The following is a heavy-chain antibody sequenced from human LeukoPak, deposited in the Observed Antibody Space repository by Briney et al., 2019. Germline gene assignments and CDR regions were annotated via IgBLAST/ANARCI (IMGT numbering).Heavy chain of an antibody. J-gene: IGHJ5*02. D-gene: IGHD2-15*01. CDR1: GDSISSTTYN. Sequence: PSETLPLTCTVSGDSISSTTYNWGWIRQPPGKGLEWIGSIYYTGSTYYNPSLKSRVTMSVDTSKNQFSLKLNSVTAADTAVYYCARGFRYCSGGSCYPGVNWFDPWGQGTLVTVSS. CDR3: ARGFRYCSGGSCYPGVNWFDP. V-gene: IGHV4-39*01. CDR2: IYYTGST.